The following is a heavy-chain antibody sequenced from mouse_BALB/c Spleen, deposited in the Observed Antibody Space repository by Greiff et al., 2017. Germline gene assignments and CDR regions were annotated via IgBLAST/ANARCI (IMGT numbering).Heavy chain of an antibody. CDR3: ARGGAYSMDY. J-gene: IGHJ4*01. CDR2: ISSGSSTI. Sequence: EVKLMESGGGLVKPGGSLKLSCAASGFTFSSFGMHWVRQAPEKGLEWVAYISSGSSTIYYADTVKGRFTISRDNPKNTLFLQMTSLRSEDTAMYYCARGGAYSMDYWGQGTSVTVSS. V-gene: IGHV5-17*02. CDR1: GFTFSSFG.